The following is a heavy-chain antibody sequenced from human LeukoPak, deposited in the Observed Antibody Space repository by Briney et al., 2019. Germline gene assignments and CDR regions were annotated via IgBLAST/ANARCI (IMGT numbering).Heavy chain of an antibody. D-gene: IGHD2-8*02. CDR2: INHSGST. Sequence: SETLSLTCAVYGGSFSGYYRSWIRQPPGKGLEWIADINHSGSTDYNPSLKSRVTISVDTSKNQFSLKLSSVTTADTAVYYCARVPDGGNDAFDIWGQGTMVTVSS. CDR1: GGSFSGYY. J-gene: IGHJ3*02. V-gene: IGHV4-34*01. CDR3: ARVPDGGNDAFDI.